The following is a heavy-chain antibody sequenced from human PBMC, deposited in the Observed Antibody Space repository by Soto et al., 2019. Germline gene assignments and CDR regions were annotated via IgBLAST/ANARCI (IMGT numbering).Heavy chain of an antibody. J-gene: IGHJ3*02. CDR3: AKDMGYGDYGIDAFDI. CDR2: ISYDGSNK. CDR1: GFTFSSYG. Sequence: GGSLRLSCAASGFTFSSYGMHWVRQAPGKGLKWVAVISYDGSNKYYADSVKGRFTISRDNSKNTLYLQMNSLRAEDTAVYYCAKDMGYGDYGIDAFDIWGQGTMVTVS. V-gene: IGHV3-30*18. D-gene: IGHD4-17*01.